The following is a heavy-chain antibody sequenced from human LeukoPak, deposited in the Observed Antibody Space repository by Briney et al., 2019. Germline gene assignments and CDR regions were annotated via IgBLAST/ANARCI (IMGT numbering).Heavy chain of an antibody. V-gene: IGHV4-59*01. J-gene: IGHJ3*02. CDR3: ARDSKPAPAAFDI. CDR2: IYYSGST. Sequence: PSETLSLTCTVSGGSISSYYWSWIRQPPGKGLEWIGYIYYSGSTNYNPSLKSRVTIPVDTSKNQFSLKLSSVTAADTAVYYCARDSKPAPAAFDIWGQGTMVTVSS. D-gene: IGHD2/OR15-2a*01. CDR1: GGSISSYY.